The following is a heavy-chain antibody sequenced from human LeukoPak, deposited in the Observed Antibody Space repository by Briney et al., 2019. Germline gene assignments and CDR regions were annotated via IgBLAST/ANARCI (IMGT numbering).Heavy chain of an antibody. Sequence: GGSLRLSCGASGFTFSTYAMHWVRQAPGKGLEWVAAISYDGSNKKYAASVKGRFTISRDNSKNTLNLQMNSLRPDDTAVYYCARGVRIAVAGYIDYWGQGTLVTVSS. D-gene: IGHD6-19*01. J-gene: IGHJ4*02. V-gene: IGHV3-30*04. CDR1: GFTFSTYA. CDR3: ARGVRIAVAGYIDY. CDR2: ISYDGSNK.